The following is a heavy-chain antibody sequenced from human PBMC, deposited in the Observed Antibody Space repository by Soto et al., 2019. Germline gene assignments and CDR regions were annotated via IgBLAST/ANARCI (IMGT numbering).Heavy chain of an antibody. Sequence: EVQLVESGGGLVQPGGSLRLSCAASGFTFSSYWMHWVRQAPGKGLVWVSRINSDGSSTSYADSVKGRFTISRDNAKNTLYLQMNSLRAEDTAVYYCATDVVVVAASYQPVDYWGQGTLVTVSS. CDR1: GFTFSSYW. J-gene: IGHJ4*02. D-gene: IGHD2-15*01. CDR2: INSDGSST. CDR3: ATDVVVVAASYQPVDY. V-gene: IGHV3-74*01.